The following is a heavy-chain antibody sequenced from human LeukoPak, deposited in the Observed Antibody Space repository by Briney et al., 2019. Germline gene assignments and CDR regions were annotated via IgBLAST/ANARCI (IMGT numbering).Heavy chain of an antibody. CDR1: GYTLTELS. D-gene: IGHD6-19*01. CDR2: FDPEDGET. CDR3: ATLEGGAVAGYNWFDP. Sequence: ASVKVSCKVSGYTLTELSMHWVRQAPGKGLEWMGGFDPEDGETIYAQKFQGRVTMTEDTSTDTAYMELSSLRSEDTAVYYCATLEGGAVAGYNWFDPWGQGTLVTVSS. V-gene: IGHV1-24*01. J-gene: IGHJ5*02.